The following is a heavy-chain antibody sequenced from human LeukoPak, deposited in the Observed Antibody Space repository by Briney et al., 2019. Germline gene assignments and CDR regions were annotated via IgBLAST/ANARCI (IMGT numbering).Heavy chain of an antibody. V-gene: IGHV3-11*01. D-gene: IGHD3-10*01. CDR2: ISNSGSTI. CDR1: GFSFSGYY. J-gene: IGHJ4*02. CDR3: VRDLDEDSGGTHFDF. Sequence: GGSLRLSCAVSGFSFSGYYMSWFRQAPGKGLEWVSYISNSGSTIYYADSVKGRFTISRDNAKNSLYLQMNSLRAEDTAMYYCVRDLDEDSGGTHFDFWGQGTLVTVSS.